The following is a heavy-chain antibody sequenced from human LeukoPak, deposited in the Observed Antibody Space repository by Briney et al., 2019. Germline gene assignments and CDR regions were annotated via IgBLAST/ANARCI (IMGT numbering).Heavy chain of an antibody. D-gene: IGHD5-24*01. V-gene: IGHV5-51*01. CDR3: ARRANKDGYNYDYYDY. CDR1: GFRISNYW. J-gene: IGHJ4*02. CDR2: IYAGDSGT. Sequence: GESLQISCKASGFRISNYWIGWVRQMPGEGLEWMGIIYAGDSGTRYSPSFEGQVTVSADKSINTAYMEWGSLKASDTAVYYCARRANKDGYNYDYYDYWGQGTLVSVSS.